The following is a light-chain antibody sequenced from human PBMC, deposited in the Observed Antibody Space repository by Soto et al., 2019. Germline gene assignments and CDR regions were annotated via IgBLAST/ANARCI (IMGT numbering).Light chain of an antibody. CDR2: GAS. J-gene: IGKJ4*01. Sequence: DIQMTQSPSSLSASVGDRVTITCRASQNIVRYLNWYQHTPGQAPKLLIFGASRLESGVPSRFSGSGKGTHFTLSISDLRPEDFATYYCQQTYAAPLTFGGGTRVEI. V-gene: IGKV1-39*01. CDR1: QNIVRY. CDR3: QQTYAAPLT.